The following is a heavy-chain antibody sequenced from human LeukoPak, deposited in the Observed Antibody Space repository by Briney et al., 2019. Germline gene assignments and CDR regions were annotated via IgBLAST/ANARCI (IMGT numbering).Heavy chain of an antibody. Sequence: SETLSLTCTVSGGSISSSSYYWGWIRQPPGKGLEWIGSIYYSGSTYYNPSLKSRVTISVDTSKNQFSLKLSSVTAADTAVYYCARSSSGWYGRGAFDIWGQGTMVTVSS. V-gene: IGHV4-39*07. CDR1: GGSISSSSYY. D-gene: IGHD6-19*01. CDR3: ARSSSGWYGRGAFDI. CDR2: IYYSGST. J-gene: IGHJ3*02.